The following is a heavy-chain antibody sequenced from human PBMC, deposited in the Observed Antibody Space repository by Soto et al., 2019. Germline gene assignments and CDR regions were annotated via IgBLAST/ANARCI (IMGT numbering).Heavy chain of an antibody. CDR3: DSDWKGEEGFDP. Sequence: QVQLVQSGAEVKKPGASVKVSCKASGYTFSTYGFSWVRQAPGQGLEWMGWIGADNGDTNYAQNFQGRVTMTTDTSTTTSYMELRSLTSDETAVYFLDSDWKGEEGFDPWGQGTLVTVSS. J-gene: IGHJ5*02. V-gene: IGHV1-18*01. D-gene: IGHD2-21*01. CDR2: IGADNGDT. CDR1: GYTFSTYG.